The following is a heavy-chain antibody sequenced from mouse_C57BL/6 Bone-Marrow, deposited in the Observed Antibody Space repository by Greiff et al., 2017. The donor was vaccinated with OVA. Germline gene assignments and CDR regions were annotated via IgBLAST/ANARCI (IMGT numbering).Heavy chain of an antibody. J-gene: IGHJ1*03. CDR2: INPSNGGT. CDR3: ARRGFYYGSSYHYWYFDV. V-gene: IGHV1-53*01. CDR1: GYTFTSYW. Sequence: VQLQQPGTELVKPGASVKLSCKASGYTFTSYWMHWVKQRPGQGLEWIGNINPSNGGTNYNEKFKSKATLTVDKSSSTAYMQLSSLTSEDSAVYYCARRGFYYGSSYHYWYFDVWGTGTTVTVSS. D-gene: IGHD1-1*01.